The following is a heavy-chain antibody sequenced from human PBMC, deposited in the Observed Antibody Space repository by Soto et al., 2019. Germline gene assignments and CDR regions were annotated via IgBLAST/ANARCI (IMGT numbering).Heavy chain of an antibody. CDR1: GGSFSGYY. Sequence: SETLSLTCAVYGGSFSGYYWSWIRQPPGKGLEWIGEINHSGSTNYNPSLKSRVTISVDTPKNQFSLKLNSVTPEDTAVYYCARDNTNWYFDYWGQGTLVTVSS. D-gene: IGHD1-1*01. V-gene: IGHV4-34*01. CDR2: INHSGST. CDR3: ARDNTNWYFDY. J-gene: IGHJ4*02.